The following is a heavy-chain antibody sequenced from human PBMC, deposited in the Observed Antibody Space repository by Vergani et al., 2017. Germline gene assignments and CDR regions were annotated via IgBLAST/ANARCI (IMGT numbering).Heavy chain of an antibody. CDR3: AKDKAWRRSGWYGLIHDY. V-gene: IGHV1-2*02. D-gene: IGHD6-19*01. J-gene: IGHJ4*02. CDR2: INPNSGGT. Sequence: QVQLVQSGAEVKKPGASVKVSCKASGYTFTGYYMHWVRQAPGQGLEWMGWINPNSGGTNYAQKFQGRVTMTRDTSISTAYMELSRLRSDDTAVYYCAKDKAWRRSGWYGLIHDYWAQGTLVTVSS. CDR1: GYTFTGYY.